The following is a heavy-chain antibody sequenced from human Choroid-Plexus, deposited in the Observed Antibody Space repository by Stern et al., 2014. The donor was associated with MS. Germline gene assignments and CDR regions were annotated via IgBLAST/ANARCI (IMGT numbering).Heavy chain of an antibody. CDR3: AKDRQWSTYFFDY. CDR2: ISYDGSYK. J-gene: IGHJ4*02. CDR1: GFTFSNFG. V-gene: IGHV3-30*18. D-gene: IGHD2-15*01. Sequence: VQLVESGGGVAQPGRPLILSCAASGFTFSNFGMHWGRQAPGKGLEWVALISYDGSYKYYADSVKGRFAICRDNSKNTLYMHMNSLRAEDTAVYYCAKDRQWSTYFFDYWGQGSLVTVSS.